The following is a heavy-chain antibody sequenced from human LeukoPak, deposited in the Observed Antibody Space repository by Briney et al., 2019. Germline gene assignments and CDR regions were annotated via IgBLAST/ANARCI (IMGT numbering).Heavy chain of an antibody. CDR2: ISYDGSNK. Sequence: PGGSLRLSCAASGFTFSSYAMHWVRQAPGKGLEWVAVISYDGSNKYYADSVKGRFTISRDNSKNTLYLQMNSLRAEDTAVYYCARDTQYCSGGSCAGYGMDVWGQGTTVTVSS. CDR1: GFTFSSYA. J-gene: IGHJ6*02. V-gene: IGHV3-30-3*01. CDR3: ARDTQYCSGGSCAGYGMDV. D-gene: IGHD2-15*01.